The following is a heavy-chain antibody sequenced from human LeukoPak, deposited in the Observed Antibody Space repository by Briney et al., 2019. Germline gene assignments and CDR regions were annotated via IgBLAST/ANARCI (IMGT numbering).Heavy chain of an antibody. CDR2: MYYSGST. CDR1: GGSISSDY. Sequence: SETLSLTCTVSGGSISSDYWSWIRQPPGKGLEWIGYMYYSGSTNYNPSLKSRVTISVDTSKNQFSLKLSSVAAADTAVYYCARAAVRYCTTGVCYTYGGPYFAYWGQGTLVTVSS. D-gene: IGHD2-8*01. J-gene: IGHJ4*02. CDR3: ARAAVRYCTTGVCYTYGGPYFAY. V-gene: IGHV4-59*01.